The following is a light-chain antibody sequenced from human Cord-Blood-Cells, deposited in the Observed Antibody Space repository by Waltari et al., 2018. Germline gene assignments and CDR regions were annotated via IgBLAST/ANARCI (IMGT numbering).Light chain of an antibody. V-gene: IGLV1-44*01. Sequence: QSVLTQPPSASGTPGQRVTISCSGSSSNIGRNTVNWYQPLPGTAPKLLIYSNNQRPSGVPDRFSGSKSGTSASLAISGLQSEDEADYYCAAWDDSLNGAVFGGGTQLTVL. CDR1: SSNIGRNT. CDR2: SNN. CDR3: AAWDDSLNGAV. J-gene: IGLJ7*01.